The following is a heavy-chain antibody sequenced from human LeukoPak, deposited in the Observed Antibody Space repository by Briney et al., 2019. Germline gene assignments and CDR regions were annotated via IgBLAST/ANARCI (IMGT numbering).Heavy chain of an antibody. CDR2: IWYDGSNK. V-gene: IGHV3-33*01. CDR1: GFTFRSHA. J-gene: IGHJ4*02. CDR3: ARDGHYTIYELRFDY. Sequence: PGGSLRLSCATSGFTFRSHAMHWVRQSPGKGLEWVAQIWYDGSNKYYADSVKGRFSVSRDNAENSLYLQMNSLRAEDTAVYYCARDGHYTIYELRFDYWGQGALVTVSS. D-gene: IGHD5/OR15-5a*01.